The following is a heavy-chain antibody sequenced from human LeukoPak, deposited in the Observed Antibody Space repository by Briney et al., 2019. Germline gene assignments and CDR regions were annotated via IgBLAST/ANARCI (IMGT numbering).Heavy chain of an antibody. Sequence: SETLSLTCTVSGGSVSSGTYYWSWVRQPPGKGLEWIGYIYYSGSTYYNPSLKSRVTISVDTSKNQFSLKLSSVTAADTAVYYCARDATYSSSWYGYYYGMDVWGQGTTVTVSS. J-gene: IGHJ6*02. CDR3: ARDATYSSSWYGYYYGMDV. V-gene: IGHV4-61*01. CDR2: IYYSGST. CDR1: GGSVSSGTYY. D-gene: IGHD6-13*01.